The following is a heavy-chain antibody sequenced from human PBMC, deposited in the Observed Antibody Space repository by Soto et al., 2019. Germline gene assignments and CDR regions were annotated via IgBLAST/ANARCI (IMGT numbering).Heavy chain of an antibody. D-gene: IGHD4-17*01. V-gene: IGHV4-34*01. CDR2: TNHSGST. CDR1: GGSFSGYY. Sequence: SETLSLTCAVYGGSFSGYYWSWIRQPPGKGLEWIGETNHSGSTNYNPSLKSRVTISVDTSKNQFSLKLSSVTAADTAVYYCARVGFYGDYYYYYGMDVWGQGTTVTVSS. J-gene: IGHJ6*02. CDR3: ARVGFYGDYYYYYGMDV.